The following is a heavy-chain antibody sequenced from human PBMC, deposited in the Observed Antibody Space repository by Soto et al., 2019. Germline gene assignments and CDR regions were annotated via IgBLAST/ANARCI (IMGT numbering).Heavy chain of an antibody. D-gene: IGHD2-21*02. CDR3: ARGGLTDYFDY. J-gene: IGHJ4*02. V-gene: IGHV3-33*01. CDR2: IWYDGSNK. CDR1: GFTFSSYG. Sequence: QVQLVESGGGVVQPGRSLRLSCAASGFTFSSYGMHWVRQAPGKGLEWVAVIWYDGSNKYYADSVKGRFTISRDNSKNTLYLQMNSVRGEDTAVYYCARGGLTDYFDYWGKGTLVTVSS.